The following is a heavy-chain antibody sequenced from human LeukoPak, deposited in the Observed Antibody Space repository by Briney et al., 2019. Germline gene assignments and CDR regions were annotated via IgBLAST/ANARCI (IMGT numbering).Heavy chain of an antibody. CDR1: GFTFSSYA. D-gene: IGHD1-1*01. V-gene: IGHV3-23*01. J-gene: IGHJ2*01. CDR3: AKERELEWYFDL. Sequence: GGSLRLSCAASGFTFSSYAMTWVRQAPGKGLEWVSSISGSGGTTYYADSVKGRFTISRDNSKNTLYLQMNSLRAEDTAVYYCAKERELEWYFDLWGRGTLVTVSS. CDR2: ISGSGGTT.